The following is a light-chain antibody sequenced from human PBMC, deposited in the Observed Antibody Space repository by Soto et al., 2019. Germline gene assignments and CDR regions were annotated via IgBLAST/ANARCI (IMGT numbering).Light chain of an antibody. CDR1: QTVSTSY. V-gene: IGKV3-20*01. CDR2: GSS. CDR3: QQYGSSLGWT. J-gene: IGKJ2*02. Sequence: ELVLTQSPDTLSLSPGERATLSCRASQTVSTSYLAWYQQKPGQAPSLLIYGSSSRATGIPDRFSGSGSGTDFTLTISRLEPEEFAVYYCQQYGSSLGWTFGQGTKLEIK.